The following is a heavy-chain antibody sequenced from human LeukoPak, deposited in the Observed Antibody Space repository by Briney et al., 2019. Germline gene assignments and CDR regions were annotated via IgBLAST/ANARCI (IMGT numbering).Heavy chain of an antibody. Sequence: SETLSLTCAVYGGSFSGYYWSWIRQPPGKGLEWLGEINHSGSTNYNPSLKSRVTISVDTSKNQFSLKLSSVTAADTAVYYCARKGHCSSTSCYRWFYWFDPWGQGTLVTVSS. J-gene: IGHJ5*02. CDR1: GGSFSGYY. V-gene: IGHV4-34*01. CDR3: ARKGHCSSTSCYRWFYWFDP. CDR2: INHSGST. D-gene: IGHD2-2*01.